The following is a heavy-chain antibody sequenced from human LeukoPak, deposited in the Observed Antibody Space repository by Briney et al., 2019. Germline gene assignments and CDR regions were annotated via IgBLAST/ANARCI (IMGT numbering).Heavy chain of an antibody. D-gene: IGHD5-12*01. CDR1: GFSFNAYW. CDR2: INPAGSET. Sequence: PGGSLRLSCAASGFSFNAYWMAWVRQAPGTGLEWVANINPAGSETFHVDPVKGRFSISRDHAKNLVYLQMNSLRAEDTAVYYCATFGLVAALDLWGQEPWSPSPQ. V-gene: IGHV3-7*01. J-gene: IGHJ4*01. CDR3: ATFGLVAALDL.